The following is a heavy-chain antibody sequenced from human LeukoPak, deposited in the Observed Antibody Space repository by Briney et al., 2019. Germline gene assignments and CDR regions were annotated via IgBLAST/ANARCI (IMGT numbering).Heavy chain of an antibody. Sequence: GGSLRLSCAASGFTFSDYYMSWVRQAPGKGLEWVSYIGTSSDTNYTSFVKGRFTTSRSTARNSLFLHMNSLRAEDTAVYYCARERVRPDYWGQGTLVTVSS. D-gene: IGHD3-10*01. CDR2: IGTSSDT. CDR3: ARERVRPDY. CDR1: GFTFSDYY. J-gene: IGHJ4*02. V-gene: IGHV3-11*05.